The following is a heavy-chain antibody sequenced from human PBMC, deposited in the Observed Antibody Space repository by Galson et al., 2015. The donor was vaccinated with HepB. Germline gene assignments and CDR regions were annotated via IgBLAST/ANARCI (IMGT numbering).Heavy chain of an antibody. D-gene: IGHD6-13*01. V-gene: IGHV4-34*01. CDR1: GGSFSGYY. J-gene: IGHJ6*02. CDR3: ASTGYSSSWARRGGSYYGMDV. CDR2: INHSGST. Sequence: ETLSLTCAVYGGSFSGYYWSWIRQPPGKGLEWIGEINHSGSTNYNPSLKSRVTISVDTSKNQFSLKLSSVTAADTAVYYCASTGYSSSWARRGGSYYGMDVWGQGTTVTVSS.